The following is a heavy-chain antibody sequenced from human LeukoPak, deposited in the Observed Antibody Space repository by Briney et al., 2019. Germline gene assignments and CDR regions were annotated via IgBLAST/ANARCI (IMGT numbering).Heavy chain of an antibody. CDR2: ISSSSSYI. CDR1: GFTSSSYS. Sequence: PGGSLRLSCAASGFTSSSYSMNWVRQAPGKGLEWVSSISSSSSYIYYADSVKGRFTISRDNAKNSLYLQMNSLRAEDTAVYYCARFGIAEAGQGNWFDPWGQGTLVTVSS. J-gene: IGHJ5*02. V-gene: IGHV3-21*01. CDR3: ARFGIAEAGQGNWFDP. D-gene: IGHD6-13*01.